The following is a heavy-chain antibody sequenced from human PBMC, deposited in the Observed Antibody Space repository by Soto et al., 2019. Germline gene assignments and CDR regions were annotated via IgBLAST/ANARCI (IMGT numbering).Heavy chain of an antibody. J-gene: IGHJ3*02. CDR3: ARPVGHRDVHDI. CDR1: GFTFSNYA. Sequence: GGSLRLSCAASGFTFSNYAMSWVRQAPGKGLEWVAVISYDGSNKYYADSVQGRFTISRDNSKNTVYLQMNDLRVEDTALYYCARPVGHRDVHDIPGQGTIVTVSS. D-gene: IGHD1-26*01. CDR2: ISYDGSNK. V-gene: IGHV3-30*14.